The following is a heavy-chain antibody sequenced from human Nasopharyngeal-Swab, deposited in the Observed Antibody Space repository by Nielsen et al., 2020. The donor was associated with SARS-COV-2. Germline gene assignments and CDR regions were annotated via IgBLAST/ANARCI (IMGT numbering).Heavy chain of an antibody. CDR2: IYYSGST. D-gene: IGHD1-7*01. J-gene: IGHJ5*02. Sequence: SETLSLTCTVSDGSISSSSYYWGWIRQPPGKGLEWIGSIYYSGSTYYNPSLKSRVTISVDTSKNQFSLKLSSVTAADTAVYYCARQELELALRRFDPWGQGTLITVSS. V-gene: IGHV4-39*01. CDR3: ARQELELALRRFDP. CDR1: DGSISSSSYY.